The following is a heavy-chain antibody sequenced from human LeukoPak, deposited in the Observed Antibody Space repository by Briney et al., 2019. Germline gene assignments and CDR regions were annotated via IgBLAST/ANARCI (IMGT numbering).Heavy chain of an antibody. Sequence: SETLSLTCAVYGGSFSGYYWGWIRQPPGKGLEWIGEINHSGSTNYNPSLKSRVTISVDTSKNQFSLKLSSVTAADTAVYYCARRRVSQYSSGWYGGGYFDYWGQGTLVTVSS. V-gene: IGHV4-34*01. D-gene: IGHD6-19*01. CDR3: ARRRVSQYSSGWYGGGYFDY. CDR1: GGSFSGYY. CDR2: INHSGST. J-gene: IGHJ4*02.